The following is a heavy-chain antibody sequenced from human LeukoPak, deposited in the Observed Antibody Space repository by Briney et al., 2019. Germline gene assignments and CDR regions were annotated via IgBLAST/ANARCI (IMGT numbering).Heavy chain of an antibody. J-gene: IGHJ4*02. CDR1: GFIFSNYA. CDR3: AKHRLGSKAKDY. D-gene: IGHD3-10*01. CDR2: ISGSGGST. Sequence: PGGSLRLSCGGSGFIFSNYAMSWVRQAPGKGLEWVSAISGSGGSTTYADSVKGRFTISRDNSKNTLYLQMNSMRAEDTAVYYCAKHRLGSKAKDYWGQGTLVTVSS. V-gene: IGHV3-23*01.